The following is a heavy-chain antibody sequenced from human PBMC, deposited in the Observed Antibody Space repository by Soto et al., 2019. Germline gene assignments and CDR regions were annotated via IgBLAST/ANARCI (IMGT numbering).Heavy chain of an antibody. CDR3: AGQNYDILAGSVDWFDP. V-gene: IGHV4-30-2*03. J-gene: IGHJ5*02. D-gene: IGHD3-9*01. CDR1: GGYISGGYYS. Sequence: SETLSLTCAVSGGYISGGYYSWSWIRQPPGKGLEWIGFIYNSGSTYYNSPLKSRVTISVDTSKNQFSLRLRFVTAADTAVYYCAGQNYDILAGSVDWFDPWGQGTLVTVSS. CDR2: IYNSGST.